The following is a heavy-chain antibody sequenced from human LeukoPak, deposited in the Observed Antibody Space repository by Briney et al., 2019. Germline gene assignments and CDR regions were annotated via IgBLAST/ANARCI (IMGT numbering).Heavy chain of an antibody. Sequence: PGGSLRLSCVASGFTFGKYCMSWVRQAPGKGLEWVANIKLDGSEKNYVDSVKGRFTISRDNTKNSLYPQMNSLRVEDTAVFYCARDQYDTWSRRGNFDSWGQGTLVIVSS. CDR1: GFTFGKYC. CDR3: ARDQYDTWSRRGNFDS. CDR2: IKLDGSEK. D-gene: IGHD3-3*01. V-gene: IGHV3-7*03. J-gene: IGHJ4*02.